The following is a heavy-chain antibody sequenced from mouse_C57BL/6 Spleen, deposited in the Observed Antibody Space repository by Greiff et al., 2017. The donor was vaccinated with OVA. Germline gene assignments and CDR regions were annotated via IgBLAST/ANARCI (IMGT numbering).Heavy chain of an antibody. Sequence: QVQLQQPGAELVMPGASVKLSCKASGHTFTSYWMHWVKQRPGQGLEWIGEIDPSDSYTNYNQKFKGKSTLTVDKSSSTAYMQLSSLTSEDSAVYYCARYYGNYYFDYWGQGTTLTVSS. CDR1: GHTFTSYW. D-gene: IGHD2-1*01. CDR2: IDPSDSYT. CDR3: ARYYGNYYFDY. J-gene: IGHJ2*01. V-gene: IGHV1-69*01.